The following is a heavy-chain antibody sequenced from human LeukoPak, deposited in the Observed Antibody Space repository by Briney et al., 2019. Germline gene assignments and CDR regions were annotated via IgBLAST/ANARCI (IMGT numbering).Heavy chain of an antibody. CDR1: GFTFNTYG. J-gene: IGHJ6*03. CDR3: AKEASGYYYFWSGYSKGAYYYYMDV. Sequence: GGSLRLSCAASGFTFNTYGIHWVRKAPGKGLEWVAFIRNDGSNLFYADSAKGRFTISRDNSKNTVYLQMNSLRADDTAVYYCAKEASGYYYFWSGYSKGAYYYYMDVWGKGTTVTVSS. D-gene: IGHD3-3*01. CDR2: IRNDGSNL. V-gene: IGHV3-30*02.